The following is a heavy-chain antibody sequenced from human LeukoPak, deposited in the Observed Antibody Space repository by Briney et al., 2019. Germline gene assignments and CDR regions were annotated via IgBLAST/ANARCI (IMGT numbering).Heavy chain of an antibody. CDR2: IYTSGST. J-gene: IGHJ5*02. V-gene: IGHV4-61*02. Sequence: SQTLSLTWTVSGGSISSGSYYWSWIRQPAGKGLEWIGRIYTSGSTNYNPSLKSRVTISVDTSKNQFSLKLSSVTAADTAVYYCAREPLLWFGERRRAFDPWGQGTLVTVSS. CDR3: AREPLLWFGERRRAFDP. D-gene: IGHD3-10*01. CDR1: GGSISSGSYY.